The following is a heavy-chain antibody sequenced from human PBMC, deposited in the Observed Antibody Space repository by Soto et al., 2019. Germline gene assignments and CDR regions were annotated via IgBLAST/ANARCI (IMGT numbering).Heavy chain of an antibody. D-gene: IGHD3-16*01. J-gene: IGHJ6*02. CDR1: GFTFSSYA. CDR2: ISYDGSNK. CDR3: ARENEGAGTFHYYYYGMDV. Sequence: GGSLRLSCAASGFTFSSYAMHWVRQAPGKGLEWVAVISYDGSNKYYADSVKGRFTISRDNSKNTLYLQMNGLRAEDTAVYYCARENEGAGTFHYYYYGMDVWGQGTTVTVSS. V-gene: IGHV3-30-3*01.